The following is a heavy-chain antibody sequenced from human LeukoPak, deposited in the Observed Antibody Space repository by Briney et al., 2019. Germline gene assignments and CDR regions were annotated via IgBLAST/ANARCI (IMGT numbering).Heavy chain of an antibody. D-gene: IGHD2-15*01. J-gene: IGHJ5*02. CDR2: INHSGGT. CDR1: GGSFSGYY. V-gene: IGHV4-34*01. Sequence: SETLSLTCAVYGGSFSGYYWSWIRQPPGKGLEWIGEINHSGGTNYNPSLKSRVTISVDTSKNQFSLKLSSVTAADTAVYYCARGLASGGVHPAWGQGTLVTVSS. CDR3: ARGLASGGVHPA.